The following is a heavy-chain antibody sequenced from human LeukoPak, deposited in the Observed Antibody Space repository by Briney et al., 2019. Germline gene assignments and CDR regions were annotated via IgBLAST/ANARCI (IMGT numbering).Heavy chain of an antibody. CDR1: GGSISSGSYY. Sequence: SQTLSLTCTVSGGSISSGSYYWSWIRQPAGKGLEWIGRIYTSGSTNYNPSLKSRVTISVDTSKNQFSLKLSSVTAADTAVYYCARDISEKQQLVKNWFDPWGQGTLVTVSS. CDR2: IYTSGST. J-gene: IGHJ5*02. D-gene: IGHD6-13*01. V-gene: IGHV4-61*02. CDR3: ARDISEKQQLVKNWFDP.